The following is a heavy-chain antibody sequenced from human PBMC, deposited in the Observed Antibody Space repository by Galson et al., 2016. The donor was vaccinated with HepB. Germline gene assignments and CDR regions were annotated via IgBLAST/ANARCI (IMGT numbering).Heavy chain of an antibody. D-gene: IGHD3-16*01. CDR2: IRNSDGIV. CDR3: VRVGFDY. CDR1: GFSFDTSE. J-gene: IGHJ4*02. V-gene: IGHV3-48*03. Sequence: SLRLSCAASGFSFDTSEMNWVRQAPGKGLEWISYIRNSDGIVYYADFVEGRFIISRDNSKNTLFLQMNSLRVEDTAVYYCVRVGFDYWGRGALVTVSS.